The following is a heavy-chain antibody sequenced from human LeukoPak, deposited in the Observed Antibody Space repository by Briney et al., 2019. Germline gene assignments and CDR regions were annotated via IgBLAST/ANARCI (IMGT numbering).Heavy chain of an antibody. D-gene: IGHD5-18*01. V-gene: IGHV4-59*01. CDR3: ARGLTASHFDL. CDR1: GGSISSDY. Sequence: SETLSLTCNVSGGSISSDYWSWIRQAPGKGLEWIGYMSYTGNTKYNPSLKSRVIISVDTSKKQVSLKLSSATAADTAVYYCARGLTASHFDLWGQGTLVTVSS. CDR2: MSYTGNT. J-gene: IGHJ4*02.